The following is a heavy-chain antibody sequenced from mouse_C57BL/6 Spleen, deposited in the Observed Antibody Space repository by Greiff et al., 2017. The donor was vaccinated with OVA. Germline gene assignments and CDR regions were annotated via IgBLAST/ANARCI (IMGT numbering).Heavy chain of an antibody. CDR3: ARYGNYGGDY. J-gene: IGHJ2*01. D-gene: IGHD2-1*01. CDR1: GYTFTSYW. V-gene: IGHV1-53*01. Sequence: VQLQQPGTELVKPGASVKLSCKASGYTFTSYWMHWVKQRPGQGLEWIGNINTSNGGTNYNEKLKSKATLTVDKSSSTAYMHLSSLTSEYSAVYYCARYGNYGGDYWGQGTTLTVSS. CDR2: INTSNGGT.